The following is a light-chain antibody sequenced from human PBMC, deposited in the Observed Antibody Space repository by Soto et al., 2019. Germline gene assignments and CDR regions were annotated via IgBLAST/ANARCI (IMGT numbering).Light chain of an antibody. V-gene: IGKV2-28*01. J-gene: IGKJ1*01. CDR1: ESLLHINGYNY. CDR3: QKYNTYSRT. Sequence: DIVLTQSPLSLPVTPGEPTSLSCRSSESLLHINGYNYLDWYLQKPGQSPQLLIYKASSLQSGVPSRFSGSGSGTEFTLTISSLQPDEFATYYCQKYNTYSRTVGQGTKVDIK. CDR2: KAS.